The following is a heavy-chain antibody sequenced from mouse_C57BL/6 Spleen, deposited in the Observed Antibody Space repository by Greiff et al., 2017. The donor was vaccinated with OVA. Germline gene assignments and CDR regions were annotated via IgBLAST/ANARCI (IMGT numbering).Heavy chain of an antibody. CDR2: IWPGGGT. V-gene: IGHV2-9-1*01. Sequence: QVQLKESGPGLVAPSQSLSITCTVSGFSLTSYAISWVRQPPGKGLEWLGLIWPGGGTNYNSSLISRLSISKDNSKSQVFLKMNRLQTDDTARYDCARERYDYDEGCAYWGQGTLVTVSA. J-gene: IGHJ3*01. CDR3: ARERYDYDEGCAY. D-gene: IGHD2-4*01. CDR1: GFSLTSYA.